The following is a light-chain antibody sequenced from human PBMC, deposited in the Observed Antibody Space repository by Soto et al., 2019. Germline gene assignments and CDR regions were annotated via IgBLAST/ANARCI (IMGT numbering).Light chain of an antibody. V-gene: IGLV2-8*01. CDR3: SSFTGTTIVI. J-gene: IGLJ2*01. CDR1: SSDVGRYNY. Sequence: QSALTQPPSASGSPGQSVTIFCTGTSSDVGRYNYVSWYQQHPGKAPKLLIYEVNKRPSEVPDRFSGSKSGNTASLTVSGLQAEDEADYYFSSFTGTTIVIFGGGTKVTVL. CDR2: EVN.